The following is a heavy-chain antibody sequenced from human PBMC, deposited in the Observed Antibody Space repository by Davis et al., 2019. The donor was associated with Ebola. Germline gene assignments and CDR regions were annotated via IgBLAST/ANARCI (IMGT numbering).Heavy chain of an antibody. Sequence: GGSLRLSCAASGFTFSSYSMNWVRQAPGKGLEWVSYISSSSSTIYYADSVKGRFTISRDNAKNSLYLQINSLRDEDTAVYYCARKSNYWGQGTLVTVSS. CDR2: ISSSSSTI. J-gene: IGHJ4*02. D-gene: IGHD5/OR15-5a*01. CDR1: GFTFSSYS. CDR3: ARKSNY. V-gene: IGHV3-48*02.